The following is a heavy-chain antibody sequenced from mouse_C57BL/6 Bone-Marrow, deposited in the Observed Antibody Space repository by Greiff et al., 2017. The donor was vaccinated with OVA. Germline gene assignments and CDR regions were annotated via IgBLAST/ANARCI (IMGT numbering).Heavy chain of an antibody. D-gene: IGHD5-1*01. CDR2: IDPSDSYT. Sequence: QVQLQQPGAELVRPGTSVKLSCKASGYTFTSYWMHWVKQRPGQGLEWIGVIDPSDSYTNYNQKFKGKATLTVDTSSSTAYMQLSSLTSEDSAVYYCARDDSSTSYWYFDGWGTGTTVTVSS. CDR1: GYTFTSYW. CDR3: ARDDSSTSYWYFDG. V-gene: IGHV1-59*01. J-gene: IGHJ1*03.